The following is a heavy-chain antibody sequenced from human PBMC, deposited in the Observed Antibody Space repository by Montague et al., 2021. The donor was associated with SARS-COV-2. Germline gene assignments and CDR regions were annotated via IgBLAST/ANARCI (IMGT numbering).Heavy chain of an antibody. Sequence: SETLSLTCTVSGGSISSSIYYWGWIRQPQGKGLEWIGNISYSGNTYYTPSLKSRVTISVDTSKNQLSLTLSSLTTAATAVYACAGVRIQIWSGRGFDPWGQGTLVTVSS. CDR2: ISYSGNT. J-gene: IGHJ5*02. CDR3: AGVRIQIWSGRGFDP. D-gene: IGHD5-18*01. V-gene: IGHV4-39*01. CDR1: GGSISSSIYY.